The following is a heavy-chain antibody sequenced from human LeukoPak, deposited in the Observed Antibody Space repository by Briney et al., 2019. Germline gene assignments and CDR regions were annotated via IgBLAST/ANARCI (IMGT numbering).Heavy chain of an antibody. Sequence: KPSETLSLTCAVYGGSFSGYYWSWIRQPPGKGLEWIGEINHSGSTNYNPSLKSRVTISVDTSKNQFSLKLSSVTAADTAVYCCAREDYDPYSGSSLDYWGQGTLVTVSS. CDR1: GGSFSGYY. CDR3: AREDYDPYSGSSLDY. CDR2: INHSGST. V-gene: IGHV4-34*01. J-gene: IGHJ4*02. D-gene: IGHD1-26*01.